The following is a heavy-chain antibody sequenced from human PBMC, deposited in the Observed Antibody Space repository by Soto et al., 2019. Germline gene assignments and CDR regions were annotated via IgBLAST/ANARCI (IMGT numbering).Heavy chain of an antibody. CDR3: ASVDLVPSSSSSDY. J-gene: IGHJ4*02. D-gene: IGHD6-6*01. Sequence: LSLICTIFGSSFYSGDDYWSWLRSPPGNGREWNGYIYYSGSTYYNPSLKSRVTISVDSSKNQFSLKLSSVTAADTAVYYWASVDLVPSSSSSDYWGQGTLVTVSS. V-gene: IGHV4-30-4*01. CDR2: IYYSGST. CDR1: GSSFYSGDDY.